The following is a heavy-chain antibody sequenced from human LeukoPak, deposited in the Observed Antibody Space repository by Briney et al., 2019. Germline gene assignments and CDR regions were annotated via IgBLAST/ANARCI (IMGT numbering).Heavy chain of an antibody. CDR2: IYYSGST. D-gene: IGHD4-17*01. J-gene: IGHJ4*02. V-gene: IGHV4-39*01. CDR1: GGSISSSSYY. CDR3: ARRYGDYNLDY. Sequence: KPSETLSLTCTVSGGSISSSSYYWGWIRQPPGKGLEWIGSIYYSGSTYYNPSLKSRVTISVDTSKNQFSLKLSSVTAADTAVYYCARRYGDYNLDYWGQGTLVTVSS.